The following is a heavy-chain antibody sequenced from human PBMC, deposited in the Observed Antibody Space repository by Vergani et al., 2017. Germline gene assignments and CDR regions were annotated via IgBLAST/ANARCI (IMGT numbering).Heavy chain of an antibody. CDR3: AKDRSGEMATIPSYYCCGMDF. CDR2: ISWGGGST. CDR1: GFTFDDYA. J-gene: IGHJ6*02. Sequence: EVQLVESGGGLVQPGGSLRLSCAASGFTFDDYAMHWVRQAPGKGLEWVSVISWGGGSTYYADSVKGRFTISRDNSKNSLYLQMNILRAEDTALYYCAKDRSGEMATIPSYYCCGMDFWGQGTTVTVSS. D-gene: IGHD5-24*01. V-gene: IGHV3-43D*03.